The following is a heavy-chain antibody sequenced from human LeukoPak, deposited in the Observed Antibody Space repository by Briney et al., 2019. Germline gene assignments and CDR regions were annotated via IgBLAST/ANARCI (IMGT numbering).Heavy chain of an antibody. Sequence: SVKVSCKASGGTFSSYAISWVRQAPGQGLEWMGGVIPIFGTANYAQKFQGRVTITADESTSTAYMELSSLRSEDTAVHYCASGTRNWYGDYWGQGTLVTVSS. J-gene: IGHJ4*02. CDR2: VIPIFGTA. D-gene: IGHD1-14*01. V-gene: IGHV1-69*13. CDR1: GGTFSSYA. CDR3: ASGTRNWYGDY.